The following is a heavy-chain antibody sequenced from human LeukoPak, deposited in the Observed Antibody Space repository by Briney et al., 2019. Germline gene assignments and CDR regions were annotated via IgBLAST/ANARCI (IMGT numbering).Heavy chain of an antibody. CDR1: GGSISSSSYY. J-gene: IGHJ3*02. Sequence: PSETLSLTCTVSGGSISSSSYYWGWIRQPPGKGLEWIGSIYYSGSTYYNPSLKSRVTISVDTSKNQFSLKLSSVTAADTAVYYCARESGNYDSSGYLLYAFDIWGQGTMVTVSS. CDR2: IYYSGST. V-gene: IGHV4-39*07. CDR3: ARESGNYDSSGYLLYAFDI. D-gene: IGHD3-22*01.